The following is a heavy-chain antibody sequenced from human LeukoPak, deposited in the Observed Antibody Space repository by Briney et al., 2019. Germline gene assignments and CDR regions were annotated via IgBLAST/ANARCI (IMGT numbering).Heavy chain of an antibody. Sequence: GESLKISCKGSGYSFTSYWISWVRQMPGKGLEWMGRIDPSDSYTNYSPSFQGHVTISADKSISTAYLQWSSLKASDTAMYYCAIHLRITMVRGGLYWGQGTLVTVSS. CDR1: GYSFTSYW. CDR2: IDPSDSYT. CDR3: AIHLRITMVRGGLY. J-gene: IGHJ4*02. D-gene: IGHD3-10*01. V-gene: IGHV5-10-1*01.